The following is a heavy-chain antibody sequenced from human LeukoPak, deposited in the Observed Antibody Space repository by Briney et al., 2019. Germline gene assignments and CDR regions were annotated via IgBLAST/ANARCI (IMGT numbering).Heavy chain of an antibody. J-gene: IGHJ4*02. CDR3: ARGLQYCSI. CDR1: GFTFSNAW. D-gene: IGHD4-11*01. Sequence: GGSLRLSCATSGFTFSNAWMSWVRQAPGKGLEWVANIKQDGSEIYYVDSVKGRFAISRDNAKNSLYLQMNSLRAEDTAVYYCARGLQYCSIWGQGTLVTVSS. V-gene: IGHV3-7*04. CDR2: IKQDGSEI.